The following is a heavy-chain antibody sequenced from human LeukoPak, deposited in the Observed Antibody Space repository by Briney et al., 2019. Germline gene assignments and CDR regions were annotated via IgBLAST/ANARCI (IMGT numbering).Heavy chain of an antibody. D-gene: IGHD3-22*01. CDR3: ARPVYYDSSGLLDAFDI. V-gene: IGHV1-2*02. CDR2: INPNSGGT. CDR1: GYTFTGYY. Sequence: ASVKVSCKASGYTFTGYYMHWVRQAPGQGLEWMGWINPNSGGTNYAQKFQGRVTMTRDTSISTAYMELSRLRSDDTAVYYCARPVYYDSSGLLDAFDIWGQGTMVTVSS. J-gene: IGHJ3*02.